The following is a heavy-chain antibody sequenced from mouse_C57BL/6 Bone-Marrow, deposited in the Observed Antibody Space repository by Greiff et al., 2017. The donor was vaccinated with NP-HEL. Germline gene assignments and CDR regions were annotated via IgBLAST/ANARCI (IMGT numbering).Heavy chain of an antibody. V-gene: IGHV10-1*01. Sequence: EVKLMESGGGLVQPKGSSKLSCAASGFSFNTYAMNWVRQAPGKGLEWVARIRSKSNNYATYYADSVKDRFTISRDDSESMLYLQMNNLKTEDTAMYYCVRQSSYDVFDYWGQGTTLTVSS. CDR3: VRQSSYDVFDY. CDR2: IRSKSNNYAT. D-gene: IGHD2-12*01. CDR1: GFSFNTYA. J-gene: IGHJ2*01.